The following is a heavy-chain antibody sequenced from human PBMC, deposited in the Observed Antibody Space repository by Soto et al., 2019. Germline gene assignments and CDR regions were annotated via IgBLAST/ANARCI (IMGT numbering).Heavy chain of an antibody. J-gene: IGHJ4*02. CDR3: ATLTAPTDY. D-gene: IGHD2-21*02. Sequence: GXSLRLSCVASGLTLRNYFMNWIRQAPVKGPEWLSYISSDESTVFYADSVKGRFTTSRDNAQNSVYLQMNSLRAEDTAVYYCATLTAPTDYWGQGSLVTVSS. CDR1: GLTLRNYF. CDR2: ISSDESTV. V-gene: IGHV3-11*01.